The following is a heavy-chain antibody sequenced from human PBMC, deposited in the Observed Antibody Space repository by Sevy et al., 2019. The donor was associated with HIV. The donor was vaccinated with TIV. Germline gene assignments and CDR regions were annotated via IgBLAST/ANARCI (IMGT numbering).Heavy chain of an antibody. D-gene: IGHD2-15*01. CDR1: GFTFNDYA. CDR2: ISSDGDNT. V-gene: IGHV3-30-3*01. J-gene: IGHJ5*02. Sequence: GGSLRLSCAASGFTFNDYALHWVRQAPGKGLEWVAIISSDGDNTYCADTVKGRFTISRDNSKNTVYLQMNRLRAEDTAFYYCVREGAPYRNIRYCSGNNCFYNWFDPWGQGTLVTVSS. CDR3: VREGAPYRNIRYCSGNNCFYNWFDP.